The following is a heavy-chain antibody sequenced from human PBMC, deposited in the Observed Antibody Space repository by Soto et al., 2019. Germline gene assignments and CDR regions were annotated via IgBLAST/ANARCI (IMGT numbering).Heavy chain of an antibody. J-gene: IGHJ4*02. Sequence: QVQLQQWGAGLLKPSETLSLTCAVYGGSFSGYYWNWIRQPPGKGLEGIGEISHSGSTNYNPSLKSRVTISVDTSKNQFSLKLSSVTAADTAVYYCARGGKHLAPPGYWGQGTLVTVSS. CDR3: ARGGKHLAPPGY. CDR2: ISHSGST. V-gene: IGHV4-34*01. CDR1: GGSFSGYY.